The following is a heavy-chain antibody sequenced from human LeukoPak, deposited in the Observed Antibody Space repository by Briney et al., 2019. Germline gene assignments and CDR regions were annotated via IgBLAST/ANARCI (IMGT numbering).Heavy chain of an antibody. CDR2: IYWDDDK. V-gene: IGHV2-5*02. CDR1: GFSLSTSKMG. J-gene: IGHJ4*02. Sequence: SGPTLVKPTQTLTLTCTFSGFSLSTSKMGVGWIRQPPGKALEWLALIYWDDDKRYSPSLKSRLTITKDTSKNQVVLTMTNMDPVDTATYYCAHWPLVEKTYYFDYWGQGTLVTVSS. D-gene: IGHD2-8*02. CDR3: AHWPLVEKTYYFDY.